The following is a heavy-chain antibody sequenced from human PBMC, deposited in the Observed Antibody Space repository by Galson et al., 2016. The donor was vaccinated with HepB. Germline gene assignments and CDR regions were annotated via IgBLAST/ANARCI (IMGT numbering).Heavy chain of an antibody. CDR1: GFTFSGSA. Sequence: SLRLSCAASGFTFSGSAMHWVRQASGKGLEWVGRIRSKANSYATAYAASVKGRFTISRDDSKNTAYLQMNSLKTEDTAVYYCTRRVDIAAAGTGDYWGQGTLVTVSP. V-gene: IGHV3-73*01. CDR3: TRRVDIAAAGTGDY. CDR2: IRSKANSYAT. J-gene: IGHJ4*02. D-gene: IGHD6-13*01.